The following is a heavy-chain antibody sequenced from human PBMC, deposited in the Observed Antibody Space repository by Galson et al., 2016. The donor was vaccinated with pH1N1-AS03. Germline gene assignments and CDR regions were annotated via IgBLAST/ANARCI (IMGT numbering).Heavy chain of an antibody. CDR2: FIPIFGTA. D-gene: IGHD3-22*01. J-gene: IGHJ4*02. CDR3: ARDNYYDTGAFYGHFDF. Sequence: SVKVSCKASGYTFTNYLIGWVRQAPGQGLEWMGGFIPIFGTANVAQKFKGRVTITADNLELSSLRSDDTAVYYCARDNYYDTGAFYGHFDFWGQGTLLVVSS. CDR1: GYTFTNYL. V-gene: IGHV1-69*06.